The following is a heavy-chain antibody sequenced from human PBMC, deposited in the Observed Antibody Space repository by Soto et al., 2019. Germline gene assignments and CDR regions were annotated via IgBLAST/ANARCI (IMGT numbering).Heavy chain of an antibody. CDR3: ASDFC. CDR2: IKQDGSEK. Sequence: GGSLRLSCAASGFTFSSHWMSWVRQAPGKGLEWVANIKQDGSEKYYVDSVKGRFTISRDNAKNSLYLQMNSLRAEDTAVYYCASDFCWGKGPLVTVSS. CDR1: GFTFSSHW. D-gene: IGHD3-3*01. J-gene: IGHJ4*02. V-gene: IGHV3-7*01.